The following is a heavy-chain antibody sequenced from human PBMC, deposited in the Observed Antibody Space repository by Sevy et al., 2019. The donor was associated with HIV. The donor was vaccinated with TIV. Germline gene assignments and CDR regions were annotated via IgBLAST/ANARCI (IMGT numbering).Heavy chain of an antibody. CDR2: ISWNSGSI. CDR1: GFTFDDYA. V-gene: IGHV3-9*01. D-gene: IGHD5-18*01. J-gene: IGHJ6*02. Sequence: GGSLRLSCAASGFTFDDYAMHWVRQAPGKGLEWVSGISWNSGSIGYAYSVKGRFTISRDNAKNSLYLQMNSLRAEDTALYYCAKDIGGYSYGYGLYYYYGMDVWGQGTTVTVSS. CDR3: AKDIGGYSYGYGLYYYYGMDV.